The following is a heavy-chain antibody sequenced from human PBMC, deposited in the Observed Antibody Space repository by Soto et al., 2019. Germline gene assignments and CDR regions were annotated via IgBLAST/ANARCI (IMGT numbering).Heavy chain of an antibody. Sequence: SGGSLRLSCEASGFTFGSYAIPWVRQAPGKGLEWVAYITGSGGAMFHADSVKGRFSISRDTSKNRFSLQLNSVTPDDTAMYYCVRNIAAPLYYFDSWGQGTLVTVS. V-gene: IGHV3-48*01. CDR2: ITGSGGAM. D-gene: IGHD6-13*01. CDR3: VRNIAAPLYYFDS. J-gene: IGHJ4*02. CDR1: GFTFGSYA.